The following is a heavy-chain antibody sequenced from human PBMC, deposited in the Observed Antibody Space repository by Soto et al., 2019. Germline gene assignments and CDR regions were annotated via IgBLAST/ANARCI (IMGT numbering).Heavy chain of an antibody. D-gene: IGHD2-15*01. Sequence: EVQLLETGGGWVQPGGSLRNSCAPSGFTFSNYAMTWVRQAPAKGLEWVSDISAGGGSPYYSYSVKGRFTISSDNSKNTLYLQMNSRRAEYTPIYYCAKAVHCSGGSCYTRWFDPCCRVTLVTVSS. CDR2: ISAGGGSP. J-gene: IGHJ5*02. V-gene: IGHV3-23*01. CDR1: GFTFSNYA. CDR3: AKAVHCSGGSCYTRWFDP.